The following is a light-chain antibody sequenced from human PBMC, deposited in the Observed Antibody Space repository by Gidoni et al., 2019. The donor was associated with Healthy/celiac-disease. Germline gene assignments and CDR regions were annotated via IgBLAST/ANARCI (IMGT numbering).Light chain of an antibody. V-gene: IGKV3-11*01. CDR1: QSVSSY. CDR3: QQRSNWPP. CDR2: DAS. J-gene: IGKJ4*01. Sequence: EIVLTQSPATLSLSPGERATLSCRASQSVSSYLAWYQQKPGQAPRLLIYDASNRATDIPARFIGSGSGTDFTLTISSLEPEDFAVYYCQQRSNWPPVXGXTKVEIK.